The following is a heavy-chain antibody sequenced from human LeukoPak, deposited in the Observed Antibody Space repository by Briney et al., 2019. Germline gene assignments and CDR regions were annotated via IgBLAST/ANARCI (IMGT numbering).Heavy chain of an antibody. D-gene: IGHD6-25*01. CDR2: ISSGGRT. CDR1: GFTVTNNY. J-gene: IGHJ6*02. V-gene: IGHV3-53*04. CDR3: ATRAAAGYYYGMDV. Sequence: GGSLRLSCAASGFTVTNNYMSWVRQAPGKGLEWVSIISSGGRTYYEDSVKGRFTISRHNSKDTLYLQMNSLVAKDTAVYYCATRAAAGYYYGMDVWGQGTTVTVSS.